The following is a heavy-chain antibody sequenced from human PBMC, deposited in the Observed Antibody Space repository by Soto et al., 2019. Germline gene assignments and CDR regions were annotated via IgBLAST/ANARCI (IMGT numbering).Heavy chain of an antibody. Sequence: EVQLVESGGGLVKPGGSLRLSCAASGFTFSSYSMNWVRQAPGKGLEWVSSISSSSSYIYYADSVKGRFTISRDNAKNSLYQQMNSRRAQDTAVKYCARDGVTGTVTYYYYYYMYVWGTGTTVTVS. D-gene: IGHD1-1*01. J-gene: IGHJ6*03. CDR2: ISSSSSYI. CDR3: ARDGVTGTVTYYYYYYMYV. V-gene: IGHV3-21*01. CDR1: GFTFSSYS.